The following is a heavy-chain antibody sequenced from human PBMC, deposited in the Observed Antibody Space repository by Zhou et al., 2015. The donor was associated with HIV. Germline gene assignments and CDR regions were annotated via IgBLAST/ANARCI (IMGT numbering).Heavy chain of an antibody. CDR2: IIPTFNTA. CDR1: RGTFSDSE. V-gene: IGHV1-69*06. D-gene: IGHD7-27*01. CDR3: AREGWGSWYFDL. Sequence: QVQLVQSGTEVKKPGSSVKVSCKASRGTFSDSEISWVRQAPGQGLQWMGGIIPTFNTANYAQKFQGRVTITADKITNTVYINVSSLRSEDTAVYYCAREGWGSWYFDLWGRGTLVTVSS. J-gene: IGHJ2*01.